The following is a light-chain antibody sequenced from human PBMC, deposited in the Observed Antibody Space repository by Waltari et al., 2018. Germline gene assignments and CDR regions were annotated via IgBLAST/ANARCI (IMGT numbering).Light chain of an antibody. CDR2: DVT. CDR1: TNDLGSYNY. J-gene: IGLJ3*02. Sequence: SALTQPRSVSGSPGQSVTISCTGTTNDLGSYNYVSWYQQHPGKAPKLIILDVTKRPSGVPDLLSGSKSGNTASLTISGRRAEYEAEYYCCSYAGSYTWVFGGGTKLTVV. V-gene: IGLV2-11*01. CDR3: CSYAGSYTWV.